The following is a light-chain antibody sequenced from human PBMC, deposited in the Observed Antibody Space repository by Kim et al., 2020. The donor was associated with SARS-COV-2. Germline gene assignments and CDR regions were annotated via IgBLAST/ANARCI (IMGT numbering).Light chain of an antibody. CDR1: QSISSY. CDR2: AAS. CDR3: LQSYSTPFT. V-gene: IGKV1-39*01. Sequence: DIQMTQSPSSLSASVGDRVTITCRASQSISSYLNWYQQKPGKAPKLLIYAASSLQSGVPSRFSGSGSGTDFTLTISSLQPEDFATFSCLQSYSTPFTFGGGTKV. J-gene: IGKJ4*01.